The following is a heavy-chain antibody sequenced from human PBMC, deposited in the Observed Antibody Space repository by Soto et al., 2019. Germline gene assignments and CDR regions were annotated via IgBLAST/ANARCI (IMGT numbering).Heavy chain of an antibody. CDR2: IYYSGST. D-gene: IGHD2-21*02. V-gene: IGHV4-31*03. Sequence: QVQLQESGPGLVKPSQTLSLTCTVSGGSISSGGYYWSWIRQHPGKGLEWIGYIYYSGSTYYNPSPKSRLTIAVDPSKHQCSLKLNSVTAADTAVYYCARDPSGNSNDWYFDLWGRGTRVTVSS. CDR1: GGSISSGGYY. J-gene: IGHJ2*01. CDR3: ARDPSGNSNDWYFDL.